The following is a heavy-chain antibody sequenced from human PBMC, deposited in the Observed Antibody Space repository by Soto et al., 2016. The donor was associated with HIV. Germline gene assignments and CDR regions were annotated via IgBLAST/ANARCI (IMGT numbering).Heavy chain of an antibody. D-gene: IGHD3-10*01. V-gene: IGHV3-21*06. CDR2: ITGSGDET. CDR3: ARGPFGSTVDLGVIDH. CDR1: GFSFYDYS. Sequence: EVQLVESGGGLVKPGGTRRLSCEGSGFSFYDYSMSWVRQSPGKGLEWVSSITGSGDETYYGDSMKGRFTIFRDNNRNTLYLQMNTLRVEDTAIYYCARGPFGSTVDLGVIDHWGQGTLVTVSS. J-gene: IGHJ4*02.